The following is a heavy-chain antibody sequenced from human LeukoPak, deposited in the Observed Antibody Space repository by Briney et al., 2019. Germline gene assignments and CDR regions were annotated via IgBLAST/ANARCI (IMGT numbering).Heavy chain of an antibody. D-gene: IGHD1-26*01. CDR1: GFTFSNAW. V-gene: IGHV3-15*01. CDR3: TTVDKWELLKFDY. Sequence: GGSLRLSCAASGFTFSNAWMSWVRQAPGKGLEWVGRIKSKTDGGTTDFAAPVKGRFTFSRDDSKNTLYLRMNGLKTEDTAVYYCTTVDKWELLKFDYWGQGTLVTVSS. CDR2: IKSKTDGGTT. J-gene: IGHJ4*02.